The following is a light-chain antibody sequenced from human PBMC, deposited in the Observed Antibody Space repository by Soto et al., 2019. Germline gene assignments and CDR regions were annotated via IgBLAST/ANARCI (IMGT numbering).Light chain of an antibody. V-gene: IGKV1-5*03. Sequence: DVQMTQSPSSLSASVGDRVTITCRASRSIRMSLNWYQQKPGKAPKLLIYKASTLKSGVPSRFSGSGSGTEFTLTISSLQPDDFATYYCQHYNSYSEAFGQGTKVDIK. CDR2: KAS. J-gene: IGKJ1*01. CDR1: RSIRMS. CDR3: QHYNSYSEA.